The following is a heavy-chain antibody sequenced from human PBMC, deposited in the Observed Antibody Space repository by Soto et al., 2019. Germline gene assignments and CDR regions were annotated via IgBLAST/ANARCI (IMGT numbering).Heavy chain of an antibody. CDR1: GYSFTSYW. Sequence: GESLKISCKGSGYSFTSYWISWVRQMPGKGLEWMGRIDPSDSYTNYSPSFQGHVTISADKSISTAYLQWSSLKASDTAMYYCARLGGGYYHDYYGMDVWGQGTTVTVSS. CDR2: IDPSDSYT. D-gene: IGHD1-26*01. V-gene: IGHV5-10-1*01. J-gene: IGHJ6*02. CDR3: ARLGGGYYHDYYGMDV.